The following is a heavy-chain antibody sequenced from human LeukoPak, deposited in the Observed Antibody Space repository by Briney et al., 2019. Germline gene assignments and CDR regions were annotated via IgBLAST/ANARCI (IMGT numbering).Heavy chain of an antibody. CDR1: GGSFSGYY. Sequence: SETLSLTCAVYGGSFSGYYWSWIRQPPGKGLEWIGEINHSGSTNYNPSLKSRVTISLDTSKKQFSVKLSSVTAADTAVYYCARRVRIIWGGTSRRNWFDPWGQGILVTVSS. D-gene: IGHD3-10*01. CDR3: ARRVRIIWGGTSRRNWFDP. V-gene: IGHV4-34*01. J-gene: IGHJ5*02. CDR2: INHSGST.